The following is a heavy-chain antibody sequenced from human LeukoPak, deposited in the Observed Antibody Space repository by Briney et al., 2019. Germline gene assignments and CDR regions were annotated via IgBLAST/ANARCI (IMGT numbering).Heavy chain of an antibody. CDR1: GFIFSNYW. CDR3: ARVGQGEWFFDL. D-gene: IGHD1-26*01. J-gene: IGHJ2*01. Sequence: GGSLRLSCAASGFIFSNYWMHWVRQALGKGLVWVSRIKTDGSTITYADSVKGRFTISRDNAMNTLYLQMDSLGAEDTAVYYCARVGQGEWFFDLWGRGTLVTVSS. V-gene: IGHV3-74*01. CDR2: IKTDGSTI.